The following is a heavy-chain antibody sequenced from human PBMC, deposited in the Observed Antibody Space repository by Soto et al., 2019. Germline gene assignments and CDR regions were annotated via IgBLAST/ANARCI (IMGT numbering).Heavy chain of an antibody. J-gene: IGHJ6*02. D-gene: IGHD6-6*01. V-gene: IGHV1-69*12. CDR1: GGTFSSYA. CDR3: ARHSSSTNYYYYGMDG. Sequence: QVQLVQSGAEVKKPGSSVKVSCKASGGTFSSYAISWVRQAPGQGLDWMGGIIPMFGTADSAQRFQGRVTITADESTSPAYMELSSLRSEDTAVYYCARHSSSTNYYYYGMDGWGQGTTVTVSS. CDR2: IIPMFGTA.